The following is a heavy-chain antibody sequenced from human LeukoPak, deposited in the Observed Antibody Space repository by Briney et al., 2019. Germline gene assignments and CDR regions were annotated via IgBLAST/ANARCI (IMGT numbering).Heavy chain of an antibody. CDR2: ISGSGGST. D-gene: IGHD4-17*01. CDR3: AKGFTVTTYGWGVDY. CDR1: AFTFSNYA. V-gene: IGHV3-23*01. Sequence: PGGSLRLSCAASAFTFSNYAMSWVRQAPGKGLEWVSGISGSGGSTYYADSVKGRLTLSRDNSKNTLYLQINSLRAEDTAVYYCAKGFTVTTYGWGVDYWGQGTLVTVSS. J-gene: IGHJ4*02.